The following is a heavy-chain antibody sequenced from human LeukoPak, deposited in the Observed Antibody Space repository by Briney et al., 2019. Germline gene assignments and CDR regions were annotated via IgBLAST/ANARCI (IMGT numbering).Heavy chain of an antibody. V-gene: IGHV4-59*01. J-gene: IGHJ4*02. CDR1: GGSISSYY. CDR2: IYYSGST. D-gene: IGHD3-22*01. CDR3: ARAQWDYDSSGYYYFDY. Sequence: SETLSLTCTVSGGSISSYYWSWIRQPPGKGLEWIGYIYYSGSTNYNPSLKGRVTISVDTSKNQFSLKLSSVTAADTAVYYCARAQWDYDSSGYYYFDYWGQGTLVTVSS.